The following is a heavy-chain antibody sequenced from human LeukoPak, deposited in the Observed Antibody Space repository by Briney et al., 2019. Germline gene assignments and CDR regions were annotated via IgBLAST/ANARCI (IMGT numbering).Heavy chain of an antibody. J-gene: IGHJ4*02. CDR2: INPNSGGT. CDR1: GYTFTAYY. CDR3: ASLRYFDWLLGFDY. V-gene: IGHV1-2*02. Sequence: ASVKVSCKVSGYTFTAYYMHWVRQAPGQGLEWMGWINPNSGGTNYAQKFQGRVTMTRDTSISTAYMELSRLRSDDTAVYYCASLRYFDWLLGFDYWGQGTLVTVSS. D-gene: IGHD3-9*01.